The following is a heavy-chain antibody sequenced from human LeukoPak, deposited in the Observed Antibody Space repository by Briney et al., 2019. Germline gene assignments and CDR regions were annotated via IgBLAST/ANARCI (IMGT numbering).Heavy chain of an antibody. Sequence: ASVMLSCTASGYTFTSYGISRVRQAPGQGLKWMGWISAYNGNTNCAQKLQGRVTMTTDTSTSTAYMELRSLRSDDTAVYYCARDKHSSGLDYWGQGTLVTVSS. J-gene: IGHJ4*02. CDR3: ARDKHSSGLDY. CDR1: GYTFTSYG. V-gene: IGHV1-18*01. CDR2: ISAYNGNT. D-gene: IGHD6-19*01.